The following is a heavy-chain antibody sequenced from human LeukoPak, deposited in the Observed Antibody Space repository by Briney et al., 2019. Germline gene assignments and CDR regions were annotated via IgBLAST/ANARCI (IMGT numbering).Heavy chain of an antibody. J-gene: IGHJ3*02. CDR1: GTSTNGYY. CDR2: MYSGGTT. CDR3: ARHSGHSSTNDAFDI. D-gene: IGHD6-13*01. Sequence: SETLSLTCSVSGTSTNGYYWSWIRQPPGKGLDWIGYMYSGGTTNYSPSLKSRVTISEDMSKNQFSLKLTSVTAADTAVYYCARHSGHSSTNDAFDIWGQGTMVIVSS. V-gene: IGHV4-59*01.